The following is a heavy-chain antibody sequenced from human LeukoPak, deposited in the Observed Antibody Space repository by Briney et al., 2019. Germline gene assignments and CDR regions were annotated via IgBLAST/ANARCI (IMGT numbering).Heavy chain of an antibody. CDR1: GFSFSNYR. V-gene: IGHV3-7*01. CDR3: ASNVRQLPSY. CDR2: IKEDGSAT. D-gene: IGHD5-24*01. Sequence: PGGSLRLSCAGSGFSFSNYRMNWVRQAPGKGLEWVANIKEDGSATYYVDSVKGRFTISRDNAKNSLYLQMNSLRAEDTAVYYCASNVRQLPSYWGQGTLVTVSS. J-gene: IGHJ4*02.